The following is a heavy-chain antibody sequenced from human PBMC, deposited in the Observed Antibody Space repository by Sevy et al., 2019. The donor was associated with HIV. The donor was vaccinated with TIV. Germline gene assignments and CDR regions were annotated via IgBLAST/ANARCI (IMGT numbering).Heavy chain of an antibody. CDR3: ARVGQGSITIFGVVTDYYYYYGMDV. J-gene: IGHJ6*02. Sequence: ASVKVSCKASGYTFTSYAMHWVRQAPGQRLEWMGWINAGNGNTKYSQKFQGRVTITRDTSASTAYIELSSLRSEDTAVYYCARVGQGSITIFGVVTDYYYYYGMDVWGQGTTVTVSS. D-gene: IGHD3-3*01. CDR1: GYTFTSYA. V-gene: IGHV1-3*01. CDR2: INAGNGNT.